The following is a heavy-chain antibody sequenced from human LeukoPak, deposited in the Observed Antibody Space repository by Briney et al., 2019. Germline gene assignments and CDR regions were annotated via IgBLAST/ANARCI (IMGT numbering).Heavy chain of an antibody. V-gene: IGHV4-39*02. J-gene: IGHJ3*01. CDR2: IYYSGTT. CDR1: DASLGSSAHY. Sequence: PSETLSPTCSVSDASLGSSAHYWGWIRQPPGRGLEWIGSIYYSGTTYYNSSLKSRVTISVDTSKNHFSLRLSSVTAADTAVYYCAKCPNDAFDVWGQGTMVTVSS. CDR3: AKCPNDAFDV. D-gene: IGHD2-2*01.